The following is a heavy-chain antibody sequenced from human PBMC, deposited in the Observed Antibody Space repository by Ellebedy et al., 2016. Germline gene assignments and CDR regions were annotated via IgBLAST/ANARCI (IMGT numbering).Heavy chain of an antibody. D-gene: IGHD3-3*01. V-gene: IGHV4-59*12. CDR3: ARFVRFLAVYYYYGMDV. Sequence: SETLSLTCTVSGGSISSYYWSWIRQPPGKGLEWIGYIYYSGSTNYNPSLKSRVTISVDTSKNQFSLKLSSVTAADTAVYYCARFVRFLAVYYYYGMDVWGQGTTVTVSS. J-gene: IGHJ6*02. CDR2: IYYSGST. CDR1: GGSISSYY.